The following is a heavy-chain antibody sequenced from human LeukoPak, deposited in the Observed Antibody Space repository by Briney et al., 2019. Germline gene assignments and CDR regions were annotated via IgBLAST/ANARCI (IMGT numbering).Heavy chain of an antibody. D-gene: IGHD3-22*01. CDR2: INQDGSEK. Sequence: PGGSLRLSCAVSGFTFSNYWMSWVRQAPGKGLEWVANINQDGSEKYYVHSVKGRFTISRDNAKKSLYLQMNSLRAEDTAVYYCAREGGKYDSSGYYQAYDAFDIWGQGTMVTVSS. J-gene: IGHJ3*02. CDR3: AREGGKYDSSGYYQAYDAFDI. CDR1: GFTFSNYW. V-gene: IGHV3-7*05.